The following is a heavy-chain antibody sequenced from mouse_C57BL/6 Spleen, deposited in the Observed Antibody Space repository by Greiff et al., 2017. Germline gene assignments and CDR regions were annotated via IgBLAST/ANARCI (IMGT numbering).Heavy chain of an antibody. D-gene: IGHD1-1*01. CDR2: IDPTDSYT. V-gene: IGHV1-69*01. Sequence: QVQLQQPGAELVMPGASVKLSCKASGYTFTSYWMHWVKQRPGQGLEWIGEIDPTDSYTNYNQKFKGKSTLTVDKSSSTAYMQLNSLTSEDSAVYYCARLLRAPYAFDYWGQGTTLTVSS. J-gene: IGHJ2*01. CDR3: ARLLRAPYAFDY. CDR1: GYTFTSYW.